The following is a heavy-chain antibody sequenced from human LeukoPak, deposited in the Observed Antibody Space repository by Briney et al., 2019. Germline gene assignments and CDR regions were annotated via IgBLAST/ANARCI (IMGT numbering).Heavy chain of an antibody. CDR1: GFTFSSYA. Sequence: GGSLRLSCAASGFTFSSYAMSWVRQAPGKGLEWVSAISGSGGSTYYADSVKGRFTISRDNSKNTLYLQMNSLRAEDTAVYYCAKEFLDVVVPAAIDFQHWGQGTLVTVSS. CDR2: ISGSGGST. CDR3: AKEFLDVVVPAAIDFQH. V-gene: IGHV3-23*01. D-gene: IGHD2-2*01. J-gene: IGHJ1*01.